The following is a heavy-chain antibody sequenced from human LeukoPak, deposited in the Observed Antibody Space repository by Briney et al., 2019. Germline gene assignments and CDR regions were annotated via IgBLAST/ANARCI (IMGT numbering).Heavy chain of an antibody. D-gene: IGHD3-22*01. Sequence: PGGSLRLSCAASGFTFSLFAMHWVRQAAGKGLEWVSAISGSGGATYHAGAGSVKGRFPISRDNSKNALYLEINNLRAEDTAVYYCAKDGYNYDSSGHVDYWGQGTLVTVSS. CDR3: AKDGYNYDSSGHVDY. V-gene: IGHV3-23*01. CDR1: GFTFSLFA. J-gene: IGHJ4*02. CDR2: ISGSGGAT.